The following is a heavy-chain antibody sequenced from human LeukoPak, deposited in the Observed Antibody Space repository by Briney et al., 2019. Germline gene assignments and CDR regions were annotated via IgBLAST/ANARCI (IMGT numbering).Heavy chain of an antibody. CDR3: ARAGGYDSFGSDTNWFDP. CDR1: GYTFTSYG. J-gene: IGHJ5*02. V-gene: IGHV1-18*01. Sequence: ASVKVSCKASGYTFTSYGISWVRQAPGQGLEWMGWISAYNGNTNYAQKLQGRVTMTTDTSTSTAYMELRILRSDDTAVYYCARAGGYDSFGSDTNWFDPWGQGTLVTVSS. CDR2: ISAYNGNT. D-gene: IGHD5-12*01.